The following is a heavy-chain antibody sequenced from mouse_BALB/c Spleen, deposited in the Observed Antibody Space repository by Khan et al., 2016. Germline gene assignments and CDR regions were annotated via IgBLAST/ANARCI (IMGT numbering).Heavy chain of an antibody. CDR1: GYTFTDYS. Sequence: QIQLVQSGPELKKPGETVKISCKASGYTFTDYSMHWVKQAPGKGLKWMGWINTETGEPTYADDFKGRFAFSLETSASTAYLQINNLKNDVTATYFCARSKGWLLRGYWGQGTTLTVSS. V-gene: IGHV9-2-1*01. J-gene: IGHJ2*01. D-gene: IGHD2-3*01. CDR3: ARSKGWLLRGY. CDR2: INTETGEP.